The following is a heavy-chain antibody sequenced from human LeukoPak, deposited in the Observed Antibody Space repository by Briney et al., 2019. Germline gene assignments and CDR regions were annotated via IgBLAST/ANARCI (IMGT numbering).Heavy chain of an antibody. CDR1: GFTFSNYG. CDR3: AKGVVAATNAAYYGMDV. V-gene: IGHV3-30*18. J-gene: IGHJ6*02. CDR2: ISYDESDK. D-gene: IGHD2-15*01. Sequence: PGRSLRLSCAASGFTFSNYGMHWVRRAPGKGLEGVAVISYDESDKYYADSVKGRFTISRDNSKNTLYLQMNSLRPEDTVVYYCAKGVVAATNAAYYGMDVWGQGTTVTVSS.